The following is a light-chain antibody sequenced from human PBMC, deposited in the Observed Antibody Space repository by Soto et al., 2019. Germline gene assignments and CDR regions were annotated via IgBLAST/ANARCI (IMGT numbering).Light chain of an antibody. CDR2: GVT. CDR3: CSYTSDVTPYV. CDR1: SSDIGGHDD. V-gene: IGLV2-14*03. Sequence: QYVLTQPASVSGSLGQSITISCTGTSSDIGGHDDVSWYQQHPGKDPKLLIYGVTDRPSGVSNRFSGSKSGNVASLTISGLQAEDEADYYCCSYTSDVTPYVFGTGTKVTVL. J-gene: IGLJ1*01.